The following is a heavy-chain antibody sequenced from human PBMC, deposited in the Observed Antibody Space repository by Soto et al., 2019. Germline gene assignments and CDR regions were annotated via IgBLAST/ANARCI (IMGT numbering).Heavy chain of an antibody. V-gene: IGHV1-69*13. CDR2: IIPIFGTA. J-gene: IGHJ6*02. Sequence: ASVKVSCKASGGTFSSYAISWVRQAPGQGLEWMGGIIPIFGTANYAQKFQGRVTITADESTSTAYMELSSLRSEDTAVYYCARPRLGILTGYYYYGMDVWGQGTTVTVSS. D-gene: IGHD3-9*01. CDR1: GGTFSSYA. CDR3: ARPRLGILTGYYYYGMDV.